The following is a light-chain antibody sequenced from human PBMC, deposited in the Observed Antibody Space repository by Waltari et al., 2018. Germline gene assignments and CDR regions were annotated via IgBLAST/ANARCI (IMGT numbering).Light chain of an antibody. CDR1: SSDVGGYNY. CDR3: SSYTSSSTLV. CDR2: EVS. J-gene: IGLJ2*01. Sequence: QSALTQPASVSGSPGQSITISCTGPSSDVGGYNYVPWYQQHPGKAPKLIIYEVSNRPSGVSNRFSGSKSGNTASLTISGLQAEDEADYYCSSYTSSSTLVFGGGTKLTVL. V-gene: IGLV2-14*01.